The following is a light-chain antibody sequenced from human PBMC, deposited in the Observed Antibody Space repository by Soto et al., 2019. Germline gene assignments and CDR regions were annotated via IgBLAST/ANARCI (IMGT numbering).Light chain of an antibody. V-gene: IGLV2-11*01. CDR3: CSYAGSSFWV. CDR2: DVS. J-gene: IGLJ3*02. CDR1: SSDVGGYNY. Sequence: QSALTQPRSVSGSPGQSVTISCTGTSSDVGGYNYVSWYQQNPGKAPKLMIYDVSKRPSGVPDRFSGSKSGNTASLTISGLQAEDEADYYCCSYAGSSFWVFGGGTKVTVL.